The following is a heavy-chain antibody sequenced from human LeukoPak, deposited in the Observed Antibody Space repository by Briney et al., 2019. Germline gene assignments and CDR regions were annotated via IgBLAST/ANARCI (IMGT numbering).Heavy chain of an antibody. CDR3: MTSSNYRDYFDY. CDR2: IYYSGST. D-gene: IGHD4/OR15-4a*01. V-gene: IGHV4-61*05. CDR1: GGSISSSSYY. J-gene: IGHJ4*02. Sequence: KPSETLSLTCTVSGGSISSSSYYWGWIRQPPGKGLEWIGYIYYSGSTNYNPSLKSRVTISVDTSKNQFSLKLSSVTAADTAVYYCMTSSNYRDYFDYWGQGTLVTVSS.